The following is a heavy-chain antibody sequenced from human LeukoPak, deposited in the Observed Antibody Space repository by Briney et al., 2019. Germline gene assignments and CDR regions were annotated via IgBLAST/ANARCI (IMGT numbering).Heavy chain of an antibody. V-gene: IGHV3-48*03. CDR1: GFTFSSYE. Sequence: GGSLRLSCAASGFTFSSYEMNWVRQAPGKGLEWVSYISSSGSTIYYADSVKGRFTISRDNAKNSLYLQMNSLRAEDTAVYYCARDLSKTWVLDYWGQGTLVTVSS. J-gene: IGHJ4*02. D-gene: IGHD1-26*01. CDR2: ISSSGSTI. CDR3: ARDLSKTWVLDY.